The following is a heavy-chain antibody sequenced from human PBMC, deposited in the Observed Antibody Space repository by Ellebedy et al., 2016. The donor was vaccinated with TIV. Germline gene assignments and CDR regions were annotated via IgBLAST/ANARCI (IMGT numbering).Heavy chain of an antibody. CDR1: GASISGYY. CDR3: EVLGSLWGWFVP. V-gene: IGHV4-59*01. Sequence: MPSETLSLTCSVSGASISGYYWNWIRQPPGKGLQWIGYTSHNGATKSNPSLRSRVTISIDTSKKHFYLKLTSVTAADTAVYYWEVLGSLWGWFVPWGQGTLVTVSS. CDR2: TSHNGAT. D-gene: IGHD2-21*01. J-gene: IGHJ5*02.